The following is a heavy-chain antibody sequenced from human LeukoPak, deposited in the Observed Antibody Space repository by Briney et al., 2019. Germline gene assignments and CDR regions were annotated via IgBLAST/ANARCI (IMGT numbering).Heavy chain of an antibody. D-gene: IGHD4-11*01. CDR2: INPNSGGT. V-gene: IGHV1-2*02. Sequence: ASVKVSCKASGYTFTGYYMHWVRQAPGQGLEWMGWINPNSGGTNYAQKFQGRVTMTRDTSISTAYMELSRLRSDDTAVYYCARFDYSNLYYFDYWGQGTLVTVSS. J-gene: IGHJ4*02. CDR3: ARFDYSNLYYFDY. CDR1: GYTFTGYY.